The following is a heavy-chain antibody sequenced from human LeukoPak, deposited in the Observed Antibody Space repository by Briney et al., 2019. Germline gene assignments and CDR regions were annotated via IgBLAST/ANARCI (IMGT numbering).Heavy chain of an antibody. CDR1: GGTFSSYA. CDR3: ASGITMVRGSRYYYYYMDV. V-gene: IGHV1-69*05. D-gene: IGHD3-10*01. J-gene: IGHJ6*03. CDR2: IIPIFGTA. Sequence: SVKVSCKASGGTFSSYAISWVRQAPGQGLEWMGRIIPIFGTANYAQKFQGRVTITTDESTSTAYMELSSLRSEDTAVYYCASGITMVRGSRYYYYYMDVWGKGTTVTVPS.